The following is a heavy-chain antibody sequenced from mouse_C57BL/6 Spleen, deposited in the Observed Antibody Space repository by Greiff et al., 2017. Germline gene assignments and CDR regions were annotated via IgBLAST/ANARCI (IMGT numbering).Heavy chain of an antibody. CDR1: GYTFTSYW. Sequence: VQLQQPGAELVMPGASVKLSCKASGYTFTSYWMHWVKQRPGQGLEWIGEIDPSDSYTNYNQKFKGKSTLTVDKSSSTAYMQLSSLTSEDSAVYYCARGRYQGDFGVWGTRTTVTVSS. D-gene: IGHD3-3*01. V-gene: IGHV1-69*01. J-gene: IGHJ1*03. CDR3: ARGRYQGDFGV. CDR2: IDPSDSYT.